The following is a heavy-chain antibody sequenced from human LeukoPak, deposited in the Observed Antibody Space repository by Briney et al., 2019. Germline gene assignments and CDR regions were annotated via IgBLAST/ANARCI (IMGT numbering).Heavy chain of an antibody. CDR3: ASERWSRRSYFDY. CDR2: VFYSGTT. Sequence: SETLSLTCTVSGDSVSNSHYYWAWIRQPPGKGLEWIGTVFYSGTTYYSPSLESRVTISVGTSMTQFSLKLTSVTAADTAVYYCASERWSRRSYFDYWGQGMLVTVSS. D-gene: IGHD5-24*01. V-gene: IGHV4-39*07. CDR1: GDSVSNSHYY. J-gene: IGHJ4*02.